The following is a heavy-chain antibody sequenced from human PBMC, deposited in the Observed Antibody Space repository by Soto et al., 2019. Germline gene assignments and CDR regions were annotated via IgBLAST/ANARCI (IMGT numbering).Heavy chain of an antibody. J-gene: IGHJ4*02. CDR3: ASDPGGGDCPDY. V-gene: IGHV1-46*03. CDR1: GYTFTSYY. Sequence: QVQLVQSGAEVKKPGASVKVSCEASGYTFTSYYMHWVRQAPGQGLEWMGIINPSGGSTSYAQKFQGRVTMTRDTSTSTVYMELSSLRSEDTAVDYCASDPGGGDCPDYWGQGTLVTVS. D-gene: IGHD2-21*02. CDR2: INPSGGST.